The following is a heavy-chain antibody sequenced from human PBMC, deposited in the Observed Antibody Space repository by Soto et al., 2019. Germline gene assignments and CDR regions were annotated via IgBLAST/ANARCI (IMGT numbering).Heavy chain of an antibody. J-gene: IGHJ4*02. CDR3: ARGVFYYYVSSGYSPDY. D-gene: IGHD3-22*01. Sequence: QVQLVESGGGVVHPGRSLRLSCEGSGFTSSSYVMHWVRQAPGKGLEWVALISDDGSKKNYADSVKGRFTISRDNSNNMMYLQMNSLRPEYTAVYYCARGVFYYYVSSGYSPDYLGQGTLVTVSS. CDR1: GFTSSSYV. CDR2: ISDDGSKK. V-gene: IGHV3-30-3*01.